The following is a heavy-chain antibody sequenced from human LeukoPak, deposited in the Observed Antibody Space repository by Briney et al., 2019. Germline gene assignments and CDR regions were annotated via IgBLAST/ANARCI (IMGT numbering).Heavy chain of an antibody. D-gene: IGHD3-22*01. V-gene: IGHV3-9*01. Sequence: GGSLRLSCAASGFTFGDYAMHWVRQAPGKGLEWVSGISWNSGSIGYADSVKGRFTISRDNAKNSLYLQMNSLRAEDTALYYCATANYYDSSGYDYWGQGTLVTVSS. CDR1: GFTFGDYA. J-gene: IGHJ4*02. CDR3: ATANYYDSSGYDY. CDR2: ISWNSGSI.